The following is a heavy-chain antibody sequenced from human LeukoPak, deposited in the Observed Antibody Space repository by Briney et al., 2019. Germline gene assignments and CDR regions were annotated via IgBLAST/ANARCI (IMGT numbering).Heavy chain of an antibody. CDR3: ARELRTFDS. J-gene: IGHJ4*02. D-gene: IGHD3-16*01. CDR1: GFTFSSYA. V-gene: IGHV3-23*01. CDR2: LGGINGYT. Sequence: GGSLRLSCVASGFTFSSYAMSWVRQPPGKGLEWVSSLGGINGYTYYADSVKGRFSISRDNSKNTLYLQMNSLRAEDTALYYCARELRTFDSWGQETLVTVSS.